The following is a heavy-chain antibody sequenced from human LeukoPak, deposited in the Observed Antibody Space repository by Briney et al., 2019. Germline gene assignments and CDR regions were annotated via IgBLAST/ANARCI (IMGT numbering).Heavy chain of an antibody. CDR2: IHPGDSDT. CDR1: GYSFTSYW. V-gene: IGHV5-51*01. Sequence: GESLKISCKGSGYSFTSYWIGRVRQMPGKGLEYMGIIHPGDSDTRYSPSFQGQVTISGDRSSSTAYIQWSRLKASDTAMYYCATHPGGLQSGFDNWGQGTLVTVSS. J-gene: IGHJ4*02. D-gene: IGHD5-24*01. CDR3: ATHPGGLQSGFDN.